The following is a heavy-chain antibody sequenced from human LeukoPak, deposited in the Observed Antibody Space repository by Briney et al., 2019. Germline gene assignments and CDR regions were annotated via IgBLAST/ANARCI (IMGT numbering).Heavy chain of an antibody. D-gene: IGHD2-8*01. Sequence: PSETLSLTCAVYGGSFSGYYWSWVRQPPGKGLEWIGEINHSESTNYNPPLKSRVTISVDTSKNQFSLKLNSVTAADTAVYYCARFWSGVDYLDYWGQGTLVTVSS. J-gene: IGHJ4*02. V-gene: IGHV4-34*01. CDR2: INHSEST. CDR3: ARFWSGVDYLDY. CDR1: GGSFSGYY.